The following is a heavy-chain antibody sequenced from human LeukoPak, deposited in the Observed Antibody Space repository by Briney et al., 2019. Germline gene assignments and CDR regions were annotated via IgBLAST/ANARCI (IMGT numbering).Heavy chain of an antibody. CDR2: ISYDGSNK. D-gene: IGHD6-13*01. CDR1: GFTFSSYG. V-gene: IGHV3-30*18. Sequence: YPGRSLRLSCAASGFTFSSYGMHWVRQAPGKGLEWVAVISYDGSNKYYADSVKGRFTISRDNSKNTLYLQMNSLRAEDTAVYYCAKDASIAAAGIGWFDPWGQGTLVTVSS. J-gene: IGHJ5*02. CDR3: AKDASIAAAGIGWFDP.